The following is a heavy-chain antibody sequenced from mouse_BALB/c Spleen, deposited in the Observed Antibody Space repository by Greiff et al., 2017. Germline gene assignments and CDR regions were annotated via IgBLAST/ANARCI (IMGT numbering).Heavy chain of an antibody. CDR3: ARNVAY. CDR1: GFTFSSFG. Sequence: EVNVVESGGGLVQPGGSRKLSCAASGFTFSSFGMHWVRQAPEKGLEWVAYISSGSSTIYYADTVKGRFTISRDNPKNTLFLQMTSLRSEDTAMYYCARNVAYWGQGTLVTVSA. CDR2: ISSGSSTI. J-gene: IGHJ3*01. V-gene: IGHV5-17*02.